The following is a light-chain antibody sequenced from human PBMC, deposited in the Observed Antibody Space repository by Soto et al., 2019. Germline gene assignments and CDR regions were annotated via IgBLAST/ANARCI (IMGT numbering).Light chain of an antibody. CDR2: GVS. V-gene: IGKV3-20*01. Sequence: EIVLTQSPGTLSLSPGERATLSCRASQSISNNYLAWYQQRPGQAPRLLIYGVSSRATGIADRFSGSGSGTDFTLAICKLAPEDFAMSYCQQCTAFGQGTRVDI. J-gene: IGKJ1*01. CDR3: QQCTA. CDR1: QSISNNY.